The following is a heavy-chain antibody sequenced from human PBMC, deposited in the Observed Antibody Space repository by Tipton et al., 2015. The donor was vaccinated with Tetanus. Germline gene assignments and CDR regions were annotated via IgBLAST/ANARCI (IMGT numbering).Heavy chain of an antibody. V-gene: IGHV4-31*03. CDR1: GGSMSTYY. Sequence: TLSLTCTVSGGSMSTYYWSWIRQHPGKGLDWIGYTSYTGTTHYNPSLKSRVTISLDRSKNQFSLKLTSVTAADTAVYYCATVGLVTASVKYWGQGTLVTVSS. CDR3: ATVGLVTASVKY. CDR2: TSYTGTT. D-gene: IGHD2-21*02. J-gene: IGHJ4*01.